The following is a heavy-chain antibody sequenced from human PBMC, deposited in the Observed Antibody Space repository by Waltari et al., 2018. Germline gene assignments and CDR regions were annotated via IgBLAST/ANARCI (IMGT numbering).Heavy chain of an antibody. CDR1: GGSFSGYH. CDR3: ARGGVPDYYGSGSPYRNWFDP. V-gene: IGHV4-34*02. Sequence: QVQLKQWGAGTLKPSETLSLTCGVYGGSFSGYHWTWVRQPPGKGLEWIGGINKGARTNYSPSLTSRVAISVDAAKKQFSLSVRSVTAADTAVYYCARGGVPDYYGSGSPYRNWFDPWGPGTLVTVSS. J-gene: IGHJ5*02. CDR2: INKGART. D-gene: IGHD3-10*01.